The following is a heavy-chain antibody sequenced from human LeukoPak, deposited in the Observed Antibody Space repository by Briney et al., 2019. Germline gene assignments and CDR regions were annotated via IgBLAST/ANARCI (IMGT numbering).Heavy chain of an antibody. V-gene: IGHV3-23*01. CDR2: IAGTGGST. CDR3: ARDRGGIGYYMDV. CDR1: GFTFNKYA. J-gene: IGHJ6*03. D-gene: IGHD3-16*02. Sequence: GGSLRLSCAASGFTFNKYAMNWVRQPPGKGLEWVSSIAGTGGSTYYADSVKGRFTLSRDNAKNSLYLQMNSLRAEDTALYYCARDRGGIGYYMDVWGNGTTVTVSS.